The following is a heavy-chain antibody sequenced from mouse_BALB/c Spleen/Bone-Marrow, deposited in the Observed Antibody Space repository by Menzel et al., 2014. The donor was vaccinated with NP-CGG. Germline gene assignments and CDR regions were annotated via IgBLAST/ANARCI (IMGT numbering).Heavy chain of an antibody. J-gene: IGHJ3*01. V-gene: IGHV5-6-3*01. Sequence: EVQLVESGGGLVQPGGSLKLSCAASGFTFSNYGMSWVRQTPDKRLDLVATINSNGGTTYYPDSVKGRFTISRDNAKNTLYLHMSSLKSEDTAMYFCARGLSYVAYGPGFAYWGQGTLVSVSA. CDR3: ARGLSYVAYGPGFAY. D-gene: IGHD2-13*01. CDR1: GFTFSNYG. CDR2: INSNGGTT.